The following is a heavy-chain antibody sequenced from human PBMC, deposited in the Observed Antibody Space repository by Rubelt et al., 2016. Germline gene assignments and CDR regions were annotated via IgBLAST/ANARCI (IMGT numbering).Heavy chain of an antibody. CDR2: IKSDESDT. Sequence: GGSLRLSCAASEFIFSTYDMHWVRQVPGKGLVWVSRIKSDESDTSYADSVKGRFTISRDNAKNTLYLHMDSLGAEDTAVYYCVRDWNYAADWGQGTLVTVSS. CDR3: VRDWNYAAD. D-gene: IGHD1-7*01. CDR1: EFIFSTYD. J-gene: IGHJ4*02. V-gene: IGHV3-74*01.